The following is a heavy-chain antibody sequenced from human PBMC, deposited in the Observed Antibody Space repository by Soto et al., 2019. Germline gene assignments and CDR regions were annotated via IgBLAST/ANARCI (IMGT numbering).Heavy chain of an antibody. J-gene: IGHJ6*03. CDR1: GYTFTSYD. Sequence: QVQLVQSGAEVKKPGASVKVSCKASGYTFTSYDINWVRQATGQGLEWMGWMNPNSGNTGYAQKFQGRVTMTRNTSISTAYMELSRLRSEDTAVYYCAREIIGYCSSTSCYSGYYYYYYMDVWGKGTTVTVSS. V-gene: IGHV1-8*01. CDR3: AREIIGYCSSTSCYSGYYYYYYMDV. D-gene: IGHD2-2*02. CDR2: MNPNSGNT.